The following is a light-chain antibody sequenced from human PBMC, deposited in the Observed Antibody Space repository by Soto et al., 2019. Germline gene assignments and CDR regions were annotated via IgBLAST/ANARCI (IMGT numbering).Light chain of an antibody. V-gene: IGKV1-5*03. Sequence: DIQMTQSPSTLSASIGDRVTITCRASESISIWLAWYQQKPGKAPKLLIYKASSVESGVPSRFSGSGSGTEFTLTISSLQPDDSASYYCQQYNSGSRSFGQGTKVEIK. CDR3: QQYNSGSRS. CDR1: ESISIW. CDR2: KAS. J-gene: IGKJ1*01.